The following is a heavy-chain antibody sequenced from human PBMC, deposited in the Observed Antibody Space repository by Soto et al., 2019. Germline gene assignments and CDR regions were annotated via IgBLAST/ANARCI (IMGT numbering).Heavy chain of an antibody. Sequence: GGSLRLSCAASGFTFSSYGMHWVRQAPGKGLEWVAVISYDGSNKYYADSVKGRFTISRDNSKNTLYLQMNSLRAEDTAVYYCAKDDTIWGSYRSIDYWGQGTLVTVSS. J-gene: IGHJ4*02. V-gene: IGHV3-30*18. CDR3: AKDDTIWGSYRSIDY. CDR1: GFTFSSYG. CDR2: ISYDGSNK. D-gene: IGHD3-16*02.